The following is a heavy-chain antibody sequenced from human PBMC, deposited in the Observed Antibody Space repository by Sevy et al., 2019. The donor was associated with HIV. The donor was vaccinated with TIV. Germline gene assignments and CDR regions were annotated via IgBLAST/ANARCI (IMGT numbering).Heavy chain of an antibody. V-gene: IGHV3-23*01. Sequence: GGSLRLSCAASGITFSGYAMNWVRQAPGKGLDWVSTIYGSAGVTYYADSVKGRFTISRDNSKNVLFLQMNNLRAEDTAVYYCAGGRFDSTGSFDAFDIWGRGTLVTVSS. J-gene: IGHJ3*02. D-gene: IGHD3-22*01. CDR1: GITFSGYA. CDR2: IYGSAGVT. CDR3: AGGRFDSTGSFDAFDI.